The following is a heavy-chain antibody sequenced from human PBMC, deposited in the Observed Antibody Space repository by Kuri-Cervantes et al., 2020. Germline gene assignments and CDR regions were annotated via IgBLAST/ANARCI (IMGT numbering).Heavy chain of an antibody. D-gene: IGHD2-2*01. J-gene: IGHJ6*03. V-gene: IGHV4-34*01. CDR3: ARAHYCSSTSCPRRKWNYYYYYMDV. CDR1: GGSFSGYY. Sequence: GSLRLSCAVYGGSFSGYYWSWIRQPPGKGLEWIGEINHSGSTNYNPSLKSRVTISVDTSKNQFSLKLSSVTAADTAVYYCARAHYCSSTSCPRRKWNYYYYYMDVWGKGTTVTVSS. CDR2: INHSGST.